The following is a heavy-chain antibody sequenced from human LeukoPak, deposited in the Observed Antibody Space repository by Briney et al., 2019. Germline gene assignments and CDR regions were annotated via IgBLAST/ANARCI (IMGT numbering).Heavy chain of an antibody. V-gene: IGHV3-7*01. CDR3: ARGGTFVSDY. CDR1: GFTFSTFW. Sequence: GGSLRLSCAASGFTFSTFWMGWVRQAPGKGLEWVANIKEDGSEKYYVDSMKGRFTVSRDNAKKSLYLQMDSLRAEDTAVYYCARGGTFVSDYWGQGTLVTVSS. J-gene: IGHJ4*02. D-gene: IGHD1-1*01. CDR2: IKEDGSEK.